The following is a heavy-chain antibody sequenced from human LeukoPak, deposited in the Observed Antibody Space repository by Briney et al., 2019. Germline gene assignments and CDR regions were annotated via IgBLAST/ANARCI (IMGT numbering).Heavy chain of an antibody. CDR3: ARSSGWYGDWFDP. J-gene: IGHJ5*02. V-gene: IGHV4-34*01. CDR2: INHSGST. CDR1: GGSFSGYY. Sequence: SETLSLTCAVYGGSFSGYYWSWIRQPPGKGLGWIGEINHSGSTNYNPSLKSRVTISVDTSKNQFSLKLSSVTAADTAVYYCARSSGWYGDWFDPWGQGTLVTVSS. D-gene: IGHD6-19*01.